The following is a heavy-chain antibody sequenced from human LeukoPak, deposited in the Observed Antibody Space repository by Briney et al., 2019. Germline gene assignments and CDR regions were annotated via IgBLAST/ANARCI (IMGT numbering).Heavy chain of an antibody. D-gene: IGHD5-18*01. CDR2: INPNSGGT. V-gene: IGHV1-2*02. J-gene: IGHJ3*02. Sequence: ASVKVSCKASGGTFSSYAISWVRQAPGQGLEWMGWINPNSGGTNYAQKFQGRGTMTRDTSISTAYMELGRLRSDDTAVYYCARDPGGYSYDDAFDIWGQGTMVTVSS. CDR3: ARDPGGYSYDDAFDI. CDR1: GGTFSSYA.